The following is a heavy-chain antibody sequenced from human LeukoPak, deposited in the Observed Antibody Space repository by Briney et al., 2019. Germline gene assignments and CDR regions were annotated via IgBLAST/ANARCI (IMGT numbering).Heavy chain of an antibody. J-gene: IGHJ6*03. CDR1: GGSISSYY. CDR2: IYYSGST. CDR3: ARVRDGYNIYYYYMDV. D-gene: IGHD5-24*01. V-gene: IGHV4-59*01. Sequence: SETLSLTCTVSGGSISSYYWSWIRQPPGKGLEWIGYIYYSGSTNYNPSLKSRVTISVDTSKNQFSLKLSSVTAADTAVYYCARVRDGYNIYYYYMDVWGKGTTVTISS.